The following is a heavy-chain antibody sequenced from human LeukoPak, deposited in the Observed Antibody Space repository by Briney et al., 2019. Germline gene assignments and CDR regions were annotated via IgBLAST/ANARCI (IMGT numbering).Heavy chain of an antibody. Sequence: GGSLRLSCAASGFTFSSYGMHWVRQAPGKGLEWVAVISYDGSNKYYAGSVKGRFTISRDNSKNTLYLQMNSLRAEDTAVYYCAKLPGDSYYYGMDVWGQGTTVTVSS. V-gene: IGHV3-30*18. J-gene: IGHJ6*02. CDR3: AKLPGDSYYYGMDV. D-gene: IGHD4-17*01. CDR1: GFTFSSYG. CDR2: ISYDGSNK.